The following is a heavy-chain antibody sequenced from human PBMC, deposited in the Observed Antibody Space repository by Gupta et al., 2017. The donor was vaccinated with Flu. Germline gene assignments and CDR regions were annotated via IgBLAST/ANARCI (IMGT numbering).Heavy chain of an antibody. V-gene: IGHV1-18*01. CDR3: ARKSDGFDF. CDR2: IIFHSADT. J-gene: IGHJ4*02. CDR1: FTSYG. Sequence: FTSYGVTWVRQGPGRGLEWMGWIIFHSADTRYAQNFQGRLTMTTDISTSTAYMELTSLGTDDTAIYYCARKSDGFDFWGLGTAVIVSS. D-gene: IGHD2-21*02.